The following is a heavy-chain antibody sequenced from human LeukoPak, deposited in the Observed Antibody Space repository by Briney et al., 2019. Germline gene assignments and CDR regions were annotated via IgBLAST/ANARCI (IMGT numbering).Heavy chain of an antibody. J-gene: IGHJ5*02. CDR1: GGSISSSSYY. D-gene: IGHD3-16*02. CDR3: ARQKTNYDYVWGSYPWFDP. V-gene: IGHV4-39*01. Sequence: SETLSLTCTVSGGSISSSSYYWGWIRQPPGKGLEWIGSIYYSGSTYYNPSLKSRVTLSVDTSKNQFSLKLSSVTAADTAVYYCARQKTNYDYVWGSYPWFDPWGQGTLVTVSS. CDR2: IYYSGST.